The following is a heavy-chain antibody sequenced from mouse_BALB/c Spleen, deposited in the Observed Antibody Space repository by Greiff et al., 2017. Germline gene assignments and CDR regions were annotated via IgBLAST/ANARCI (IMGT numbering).Heavy chain of an antibody. CDR3: ARSETTATSAWFAY. J-gene: IGHJ3*01. CDR1: GYAFSSYW. D-gene: IGHD1-2*01. Sequence: QVQLQQSGAELVRPGSSVKISCKASGYAFSSYWMNWVKQRPGQGLEWIGQIYPGDGDTNYNGKFKGKATLTADKSSSTAYMQLSSLTSEDSAVYFCARSETTATSAWFAYWGQGTLVTVSA. V-gene: IGHV1-80*01. CDR2: IYPGDGDT.